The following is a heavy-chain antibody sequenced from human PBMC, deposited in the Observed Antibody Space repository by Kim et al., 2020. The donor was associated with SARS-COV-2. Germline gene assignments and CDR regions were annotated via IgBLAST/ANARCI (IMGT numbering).Heavy chain of an antibody. D-gene: IGHD3-22*01. CDR3: ARRDDSSGFY. CDR1: GGSINSGGYY. Sequence: SETLSLTCTVSGGSINSGGYYWSWIRQHPGKGLEWIGYIYYSGSTYYNPSLKSRVTISVDTSKNQFSLKLSSVTAADTAVYYCARRDDSSGFYWGQGTLVTVSS. V-gene: IGHV4-31*03. CDR2: IYYSGST. J-gene: IGHJ4*02.